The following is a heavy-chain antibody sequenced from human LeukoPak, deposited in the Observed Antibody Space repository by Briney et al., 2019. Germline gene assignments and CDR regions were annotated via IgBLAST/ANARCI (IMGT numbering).Heavy chain of an antibody. CDR2: ISGSGGST. D-gene: IGHD3-16*02. Sequence: GGSLRLSCAASGFTFSSYAMSWVRQAPGKGLEWVSTISGSGGSTYYADSVKGRFTISRDNSKNTLYLQMNSLRAEDTAVYYCANLDYYDYVWGSYRDAFDIWGQGTMVTVTS. CDR3: ANLDYYDYVWGSYRDAFDI. V-gene: IGHV3-23*01. J-gene: IGHJ3*02. CDR1: GFTFSSYA.